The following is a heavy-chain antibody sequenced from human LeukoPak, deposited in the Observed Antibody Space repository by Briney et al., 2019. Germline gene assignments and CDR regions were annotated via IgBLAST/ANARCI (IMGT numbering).Heavy chain of an antibody. J-gene: IGHJ4*02. V-gene: IGHV4-59*01. D-gene: IGHD2-8*01. CDR2: MQYTGST. Sequence: SETLSLTCTVSGGSISSYYWSWIRQPPGKGLEWIAYMQYTGSTSYNPSLKSRVTISLDSSNSQLSLKLKSVTAADTAVYFCASVRRFNGPYTVDFDYWGQGTLVTVSS. CDR1: GGSISSYY. CDR3: ASVRRFNGPYTVDFDY.